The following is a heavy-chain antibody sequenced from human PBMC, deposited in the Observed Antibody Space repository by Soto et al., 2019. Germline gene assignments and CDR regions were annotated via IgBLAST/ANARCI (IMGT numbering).Heavy chain of an antibody. CDR1: GGSISSYY. J-gene: IGHJ6*03. CDR3: ARVWGTVTTGYYYYYMDV. V-gene: IGHV4-59*01. Sequence: SETLSLTCTVSGGSISSYYWSWIRQPPGKGLEWIGYIYYSGSTNYNPSLKSRVTISVDTSKNQFSLKLSSVTTADTAVYYCARVWGTVTTGYYYYYMDVWGKGTTVTVSS. D-gene: IGHD4-17*01. CDR2: IYYSGST.